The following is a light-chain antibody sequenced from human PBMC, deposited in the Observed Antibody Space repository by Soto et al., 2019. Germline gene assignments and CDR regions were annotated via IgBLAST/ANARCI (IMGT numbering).Light chain of an antibody. V-gene: IGKV3-11*01. CDR2: DAL. CDR1: QSVDWY. Sequence: EIVLTQSPATLYLSPGDRATLSCRASQSVDWYVAWYQQKPGQAPRLLIYDALKRATGTPDRFSGSGSGTDFTLTISRLEPEDFAVYYCQQRSNWPPITFGPGTTVDIK. J-gene: IGKJ3*01. CDR3: QQRSNWPPIT.